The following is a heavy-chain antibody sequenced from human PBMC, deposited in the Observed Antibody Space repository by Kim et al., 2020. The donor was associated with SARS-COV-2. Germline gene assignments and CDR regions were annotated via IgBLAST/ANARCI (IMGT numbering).Heavy chain of an antibody. Sequence: SETLSLTCTVSGGSISSSSYYWGWIRQPPGKGLEWIGSIYYSGSTYYNPSLKSRVTISVDTSKNQFSLKLSSVTAADTAVYYCARPALYYYGATMDVWGQGTTVTVSS. V-gene: IGHV4-39*01. CDR3: ARPALYYYGATMDV. J-gene: IGHJ6*02. CDR1: GGSISSSSYY. D-gene: IGHD3-10*01. CDR2: IYYSGST.